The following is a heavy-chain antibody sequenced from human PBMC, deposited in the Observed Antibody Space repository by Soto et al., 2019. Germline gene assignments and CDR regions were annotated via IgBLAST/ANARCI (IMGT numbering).Heavy chain of an antibody. D-gene: IGHD5-12*01. CDR1: GGTFSSYA. J-gene: IGHJ4*02. CDR3: ASNEMATIKGQLDY. CDR2: IIPIFGTA. Sequence: VASVKVSCKASGGTFSSYAISWVRQAPGQGLEWMGGIIPIFGTANYAQKFQGRVTITADESTSTAYMELSSLRSEDTAVYYCASNEMATIKGQLDYWGQGTLVTVSS. V-gene: IGHV1-69*13.